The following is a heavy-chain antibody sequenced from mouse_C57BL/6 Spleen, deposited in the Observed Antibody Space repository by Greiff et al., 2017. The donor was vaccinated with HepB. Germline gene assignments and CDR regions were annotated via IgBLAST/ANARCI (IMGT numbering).Heavy chain of an antibody. CDR2: IDPSDSYT. J-gene: IGHJ4*01. CDR3: ARLFGYYAMDY. V-gene: IGHV1-50*01. CDR1: GYTFTSYW. Sequence: QVQLQQPGAELVKPGASVKLSCKASGYTFTSYWMQWVKQRPGQGLEWIGEIDPSDSYTNYNQKFKGKATLTVDTSSSTAYMQLSSLTSEDSAVYYCARLFGYYAMDYWGQGTSVTVSS.